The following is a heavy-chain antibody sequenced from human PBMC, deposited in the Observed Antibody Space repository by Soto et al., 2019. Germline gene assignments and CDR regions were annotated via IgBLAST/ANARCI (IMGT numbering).Heavy chain of an antibody. CDR3: ARDSKDDSSGYYAGFDY. CDR2: LYYDGSNK. J-gene: IGHJ4*02. Sequence: QVQLVESGGGVVQPGRSLSLSCAVSGFTFSSYGMNWVRQAPGKGLEWVAALYYDGSNKYYADSVRGRFTISRDNFKNTLYLHMNSLRAEDTAVYYCARDSKDDSSGYYAGFDYWCQGTLVTVSS. CDR1: GFTFSSYG. V-gene: IGHV3-33*01. D-gene: IGHD3-22*01.